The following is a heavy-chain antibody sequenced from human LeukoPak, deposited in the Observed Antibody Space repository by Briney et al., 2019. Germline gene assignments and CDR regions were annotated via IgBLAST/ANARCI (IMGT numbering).Heavy chain of an antibody. Sequence: TSETLSLTCTVAGGSISSYYWSWIRQPPGKGLEWIGYIYYSGSTNYNPSLKSRVTISIDTSKNQFSLKLSSVTAADTAVYYCARDISGSGWYALDSWGQGILVTVSS. V-gene: IGHV4-59*12. J-gene: IGHJ4*02. D-gene: IGHD6-19*01. CDR1: GGSISSYY. CDR2: IYYSGST. CDR3: ARDISGSGWYALDS.